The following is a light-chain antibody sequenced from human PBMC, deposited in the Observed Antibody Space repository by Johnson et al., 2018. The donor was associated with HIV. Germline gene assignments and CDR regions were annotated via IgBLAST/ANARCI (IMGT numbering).Light chain of an antibody. V-gene: IGLV1-51*01. Sequence: QSVLTQPPSVSAAPGQKVTISCSGSSSNIGNNYVSWYQQLQVRAPKLLIYDNNKRPSGIPDRFSGSKSGTSATLGITGLQTGDEADYYCGTWDSSLRVGFFGTGSKVTVL. CDR1: SSNIGNNY. J-gene: IGLJ1*01. CDR3: GTWDSSLRVGF. CDR2: DNN.